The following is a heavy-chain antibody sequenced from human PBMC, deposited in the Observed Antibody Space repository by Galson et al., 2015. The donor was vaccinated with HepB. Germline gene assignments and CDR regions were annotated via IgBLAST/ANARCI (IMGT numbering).Heavy chain of an antibody. Sequence: SLRLSCAASGFTVSSNYMNWVRRAPGRGLEWVSVIYRGGSTYYGDSVKGRFTISRDNSKNTLYLPMNSLSAEDTAVYYCSTEQANIIVAGNYYYYYMDVWGKGTTVTVSS. J-gene: IGHJ6*03. V-gene: IGHV3-66*01. CDR1: GFTVSSNY. D-gene: IGHD6-19*01. CDR3: STEQANIIVAGNYYYYYMDV. CDR2: IYRGGST.